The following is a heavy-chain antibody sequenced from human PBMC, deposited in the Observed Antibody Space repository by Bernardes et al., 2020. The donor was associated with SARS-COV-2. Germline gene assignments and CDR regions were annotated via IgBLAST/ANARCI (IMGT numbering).Heavy chain of an antibody. CDR1: GFSARAYW. CDR2: MNEDGSRI. J-gene: IGHJ4*02. Sequence: GAPGRPCAGPGFSARAYWVHWVRQAPGEGGGGGSRMNEDGSRIDYTESVRGRFTISRDNAQNTLFLQMNSLRAEDSAVYYCVKDFGGEADSWGQGTLVTVSS. D-gene: IGHD3-10*01. V-gene: IGHV3-74*01. CDR3: VKDFGGEADS.